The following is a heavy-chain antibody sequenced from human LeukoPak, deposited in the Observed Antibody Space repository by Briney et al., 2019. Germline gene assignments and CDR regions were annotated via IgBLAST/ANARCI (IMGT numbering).Heavy chain of an antibody. J-gene: IGHJ4*02. CDR1: GGSFSGYY. D-gene: IGHD2-15*01. Sequence: PSETLSLTCAVYGGSFSGYYWSWIRQPPGKGLEWIGEIKHSGSTNYNPSLKSRVTISVDTSKNQFSLKLSSVTAADTAVYYCARASGGSRTTCDYWGQGTLVTVSS. CDR2: IKHSGST. V-gene: IGHV4-34*01. CDR3: ARASGGSRTTCDY.